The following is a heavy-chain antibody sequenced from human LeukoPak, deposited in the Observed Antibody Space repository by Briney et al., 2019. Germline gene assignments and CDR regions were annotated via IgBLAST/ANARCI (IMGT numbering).Heavy chain of an antibody. CDR1: GYTFTSYG. CDR3: ARDRDSGGYYGSGY. CDR2: ISAYNGNT. D-gene: IGHD1-26*01. Sequence: ASVKVSCKASGYTFTSYGISWVRQAPGQGLEWMGWISAYNGNTNYAQKLQGRVTMTTDTSTSTAYMELRSLRSDDTAVYYCARDRDSGGYYGSGYWGQGTLVTVSS. J-gene: IGHJ4*02. V-gene: IGHV1-18*01.